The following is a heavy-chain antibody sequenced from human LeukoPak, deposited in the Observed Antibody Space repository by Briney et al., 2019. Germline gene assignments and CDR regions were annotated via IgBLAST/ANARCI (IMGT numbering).Heavy chain of an antibody. J-gene: IGHJ4*02. CDR2: IYYSGST. CDR3: ARDGGELFDY. V-gene: IGHV4-59*01. D-gene: IGHD3-16*01. CDR1: GGSISSYY. Sequence: TSEALSLTCTVSGGSISSYYWSWIRQPPGKGLEWIGYIYYSGSTNYNPSLKSRVTISVDTSKNQFSLKLSSVTAADTAVYHCARDGGELFDYWGQGTLVTVSS.